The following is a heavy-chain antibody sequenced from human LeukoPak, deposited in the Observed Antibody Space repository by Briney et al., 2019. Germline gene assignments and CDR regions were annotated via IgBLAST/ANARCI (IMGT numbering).Heavy chain of an antibody. Sequence: ASVKVSCKASGYTFTGYYMHWVRQAPGQGLEWMGWINPNSGGTYYAQKFQGRVTMTRDTSISTAYMELSRLRSDDTAVYYCARDQPTRGFDLWGRGTLINVSS. J-gene: IGHJ2*01. V-gene: IGHV1-2*02. CDR2: INPNSGGT. D-gene: IGHD1-14*01. CDR1: GYTFTGYY. CDR3: ARDQPTRGFDL.